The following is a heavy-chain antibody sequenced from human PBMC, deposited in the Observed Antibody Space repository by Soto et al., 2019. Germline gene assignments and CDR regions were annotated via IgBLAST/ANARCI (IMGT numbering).Heavy chain of an antibody. CDR3: ARGGNGDYGFDY. CDR2: ISYDGSNK. Sequence: QVQLVESGGGVVQPGRSLRLSCAASGFTFSSYAMHWVRQAPGKGLEWVAVISYDGSNKYYADSVKGRFTISRDNSKNTLYLQMNSLRAEDTAVYYCARGGNGDYGFDYWGQGTLV. D-gene: IGHD4-17*01. J-gene: IGHJ4*02. CDR1: GFTFSSYA. V-gene: IGHV3-30-3*01.